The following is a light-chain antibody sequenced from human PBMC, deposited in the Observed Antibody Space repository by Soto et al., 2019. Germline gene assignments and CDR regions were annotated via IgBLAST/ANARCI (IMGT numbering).Light chain of an antibody. Sequence: DIVLTQSPATLSLSPGERATLSCRASQTVSNNYLAWYQHKPGQAPRLLIYGASNRATGIPDRFSGSGSGTDFTLTISRLEPEDFAVYYCQQYGSSGTFGQGTKVDIK. CDR1: QTVSNNY. CDR3: QQYGSSGT. J-gene: IGKJ1*01. V-gene: IGKV3-20*01. CDR2: GAS.